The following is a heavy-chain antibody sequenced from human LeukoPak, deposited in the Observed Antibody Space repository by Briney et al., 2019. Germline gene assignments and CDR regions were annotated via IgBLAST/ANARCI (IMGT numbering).Heavy chain of an antibody. CDR1: GGSISSGGYS. V-gene: IGHV4-30-2*01. CDR2: IYHSGST. D-gene: IGHD3-16*01. Sequence: PSQTLSLTCAVSGGSISSGGYSWSWIRQPPGKGLEWIGYIYHSGSTYYNPSLKSRVTISVDRSKNQFSLKLSSVTAADTAVYHCARLRGRCYDYWGQGTLVTVST. CDR3: ARLRGRCYDY. J-gene: IGHJ4*02.